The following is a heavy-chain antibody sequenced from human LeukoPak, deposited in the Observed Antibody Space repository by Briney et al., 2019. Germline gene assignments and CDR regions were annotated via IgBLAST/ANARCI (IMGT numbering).Heavy chain of an antibody. D-gene: IGHD3-10*01. CDR2: INPRNGDT. CDR3: AREDTFIRGIIGDY. V-gene: IGHV1-2*06. CDR1: GYTITDYD. J-gene: IGHJ4*02. Sequence: ASVKVSCKSSGYTITDYDIYWVRQAPGQGLECIGRINPRNGDTLSAQKFQGRVTMTTDTSMNVAYMELSSLRFDDTAIYYCAREDTFIRGIIGDYWGQGTLVSVSS.